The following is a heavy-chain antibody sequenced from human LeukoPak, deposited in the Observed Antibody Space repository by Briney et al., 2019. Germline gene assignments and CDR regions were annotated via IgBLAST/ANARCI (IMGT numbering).Heavy chain of an antibody. CDR1: GFTFSSYS. Sequence: GGSLRLSCAASGFTFSSYSMNWVCQAPGKGLEWVSSIGSSSSYIYYADSVKGRFTISRDNAKNSLYLQMNSLRAEDTAVYYCASWDSSSPRPMDVWGQGTTVTVSS. J-gene: IGHJ6*02. D-gene: IGHD6-13*01. CDR2: IGSSSSYI. V-gene: IGHV3-21*01. CDR3: ASWDSSSPRPMDV.